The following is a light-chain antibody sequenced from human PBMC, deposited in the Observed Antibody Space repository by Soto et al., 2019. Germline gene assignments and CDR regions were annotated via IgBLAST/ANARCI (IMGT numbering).Light chain of an antibody. CDR2: AAS. V-gene: IGKV1-39*01. CDR1: QSISSY. Sequence: DIELTQSPSSLSASVGDRATLTCRASQSISSYLNWYQQKRGQAPKLLIYAASSLQSGVPSRFSGSGSGTEFTLTISSLQPYDLSTYHCQGNNRYWTFGQGTKVDIK. CDR3: QGNNRYWT. J-gene: IGKJ1*01.